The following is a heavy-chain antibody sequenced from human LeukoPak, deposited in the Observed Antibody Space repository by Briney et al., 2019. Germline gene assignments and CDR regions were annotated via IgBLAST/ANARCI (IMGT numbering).Heavy chain of an antibody. CDR2: IYSGGST. Sequence: GGSLRLSCAASGFTVSSNYMSWVRQAPGKGLEWVSVIYSGGSTYYADSVKGRFTISRDNSKNTLYLQMNSLRAEDTAVYYCARDGITMRLGGHWFDPWGQGTLVTVSS. CDR3: ARDGITMRLGGHWFDP. CDR1: GFTVSSNY. J-gene: IGHJ5*02. D-gene: IGHD3-22*01. V-gene: IGHV3-53*01.